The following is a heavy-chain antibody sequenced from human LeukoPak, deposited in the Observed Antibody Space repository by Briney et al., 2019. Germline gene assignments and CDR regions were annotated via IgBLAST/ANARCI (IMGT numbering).Heavy chain of an antibody. J-gene: IGHJ3*02. Sequence: PGGSLRLSCAASGFTFSSYGMHWVRQAPGKGLEWVAFIRYDGSNKYYADSVKGRFTTSRDNSKNTLYLQMNSLRAEDTAVYYCAKGHYYDSSGYYYADIWGQGTMVTVSS. CDR1: GFTFSSYG. CDR3: AKGHYYDSSGYYYADI. D-gene: IGHD3-22*01. V-gene: IGHV3-30*02. CDR2: IRYDGSNK.